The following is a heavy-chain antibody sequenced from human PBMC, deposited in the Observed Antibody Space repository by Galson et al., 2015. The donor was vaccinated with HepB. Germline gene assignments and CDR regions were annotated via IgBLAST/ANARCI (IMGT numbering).Heavy chain of an antibody. CDR1: SGSVSGYY. V-gene: IGHV4-59*08. D-gene: IGHD6-19*01. Sequence: SETLSLTCTVSSGSVSGYYWSWIRQPPGKGLEWIGYIYYSGSTDYHPSLTSRVAISVDTSKNQFFLTLKSVTAADTAVYYCARLPRGRYASGWSVFDSWGQGALVTVSS. CDR2: IYYSGST. CDR3: ARLPRGRYASGWSVFDS. J-gene: IGHJ4*02.